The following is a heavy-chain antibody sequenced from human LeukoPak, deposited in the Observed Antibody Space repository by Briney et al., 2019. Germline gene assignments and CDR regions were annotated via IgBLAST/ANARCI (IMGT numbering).Heavy chain of an antibody. CDR2: ISWNSGSI. CDR1: GFTFDGYA. J-gene: IGHJ6*02. V-gene: IGHV3-9*01. CDR3: AKEIVGATYYGMDV. Sequence: GRSLRLSCAASGFTFDGYAMHWVRQAPGKGLEWVSGISWNSGSIGYADSAKGRFTISRDNAKNSLYLQMNSLRAEDTALYYCAKEIVGATYYGMDVWGQGTTVTVSS. D-gene: IGHD1-26*01.